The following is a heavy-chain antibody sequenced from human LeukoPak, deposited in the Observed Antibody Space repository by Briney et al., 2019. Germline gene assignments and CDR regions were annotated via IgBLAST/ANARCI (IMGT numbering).Heavy chain of an antibody. CDR2: TRNKANEYTT. V-gene: IGHV3-72*01. J-gene: IGHJ4*02. CDR3: ARSSGGSSRKIDY. Sequence: WGSLRLSCAASGFTFSDHYMDWVRQAPGKGLEWVGRTRNKANEYTTEYAASVEGRFTISRDDSKNSLYLQMNSLKTEDTAVYYCARSSGGSSRKIDYWGQGTLVTVSS. D-gene: IGHD1-26*01. CDR1: GFTFSDHY.